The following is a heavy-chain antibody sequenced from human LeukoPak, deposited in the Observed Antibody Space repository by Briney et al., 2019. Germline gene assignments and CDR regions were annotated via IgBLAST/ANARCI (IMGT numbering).Heavy chain of an antibody. CDR1: GGSISSFY. D-gene: IGHD3-10*01. V-gene: IGHV4-59*01. CDR3: ARYYGSGSYDY. Sequence: SETLSLTCTVSGGSISSFYWSWIRQPPRKGLEWIGYIYYSGSTNYNPSLKSRVTISVDTSKNQFSLKLSSVTAADTAIYYCARYYGSGSYDYWGQGTLVTVSS. J-gene: IGHJ4*02. CDR2: IYYSGST.